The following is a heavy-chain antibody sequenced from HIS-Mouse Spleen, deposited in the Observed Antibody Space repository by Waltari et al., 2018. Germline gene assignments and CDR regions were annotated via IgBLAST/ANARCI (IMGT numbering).Heavy chain of an antibody. Sequence: QLQLQESGPGLVKPSETLSLTCTVSGGSISSSSYYWGWIRQPPGKGLEWIGSIVYSGATYYTPSLRSRVTISVDTSKNQFSLKLSSVTAADTAVYYCARRRGWFDYWGQGTLVTVSS. CDR2: IVYSGAT. V-gene: IGHV4-39*01. CDR3: ARRRGWFDY. CDR1: GGSISSSSYY. D-gene: IGHD6-19*01. J-gene: IGHJ4*02.